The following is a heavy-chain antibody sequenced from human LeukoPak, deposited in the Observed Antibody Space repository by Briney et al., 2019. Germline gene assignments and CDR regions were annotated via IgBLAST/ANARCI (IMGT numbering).Heavy chain of an antibody. D-gene: IGHD1-7*01. CDR1: GYTFTSYY. CDR2: INPSGGST. CDR3: AREVSITGNTEESWFHP. Sequence: ASVKVSCKASGYTFTSYYMHWVRQAPGQGLEWMGIINPSGGSTSYAQKFQGRVTMTRDTSTSTVYMELSSLRSEDTAVYYCAREVSITGNTEESWFHPWGQGALVTVSS. J-gene: IGHJ5*02. V-gene: IGHV1-46*01.